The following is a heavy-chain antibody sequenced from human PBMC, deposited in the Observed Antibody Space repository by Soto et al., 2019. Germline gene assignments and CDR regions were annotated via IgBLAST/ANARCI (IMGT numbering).Heavy chain of an antibody. CDR3: AKNGQPPYYYYGLDV. D-gene: IGHD2-8*01. CDR2: TSGYNGDT. V-gene: IGHV1-18*01. Sequence: ASVKVSCNASGYPFTTNGISWVRRPPGEGLWWTGRTSGYNGDTNYARKFQGRVTMTIDTSTGTAYMEVRSLTSDDTAVYYCAKNGQPPYYYYGLDVWGQGTKVTVS. J-gene: IGHJ6*02. CDR1: GYPFTTNG.